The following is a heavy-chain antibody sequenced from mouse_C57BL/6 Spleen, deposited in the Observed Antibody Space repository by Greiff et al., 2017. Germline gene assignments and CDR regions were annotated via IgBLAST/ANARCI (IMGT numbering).Heavy chain of an antibody. V-gene: IGHV1-55*01. J-gene: IGHJ4*01. Sequence: QVQLQQPGAELVKPGASVKMSCKASGYTFTSYWITWVKQRPGQGLEWIGDIYPGSGSTNYNEKFKSKATLTVDTSSSTAYMQLSGLTSEDSAVYYCASWYYAMDDWGQATTVTVST. CDR3: ASWYYAMDD. CDR2: IYPGSGST. CDR1: GYTFTSYW.